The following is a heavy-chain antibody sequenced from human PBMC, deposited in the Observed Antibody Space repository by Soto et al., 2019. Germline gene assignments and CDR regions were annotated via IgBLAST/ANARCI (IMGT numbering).Heavy chain of an antibody. D-gene: IGHD3-22*01. J-gene: IGHJ4*02. Sequence: LRLSCAASGFPFNNYALTWVRQAPGKGLEWVSCISGSGGSTYYTDSVKGRFTISRDDSKNTLFLQMNSLRAEDTAVYYCAKGQGYYFDATGYTFDYWGLGTLVTVSS. CDR3: AKGQGYYFDATGYTFDY. CDR1: GFPFNNYA. CDR2: ISGSGGST. V-gene: IGHV3-23*01.